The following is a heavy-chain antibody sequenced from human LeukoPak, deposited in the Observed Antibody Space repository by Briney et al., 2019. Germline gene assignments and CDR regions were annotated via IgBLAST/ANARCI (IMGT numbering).Heavy chain of an antibody. CDR3: ARGYSYEDFDY. J-gene: IGHJ4*02. CDR1: GGTFSSYA. V-gene: IGHV1-69*05. CDR2: IIPIFGTA. D-gene: IGHD5-18*01. Sequence: EASVKVSCKASGGTFSSYAISWVRQAPGQGLEWMGGIIPIFGTANYAQKFQGRVTITTDESTSTAYMELSSLRSEDTAFYYCARGYSYEDFDYWGQGTLVTVSS.